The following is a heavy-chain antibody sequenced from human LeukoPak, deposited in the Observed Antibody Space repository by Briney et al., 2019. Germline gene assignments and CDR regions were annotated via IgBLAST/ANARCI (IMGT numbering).Heavy chain of an antibody. CDR2: VKQDGSDK. CDR1: GFTFSNYW. V-gene: IGHV3-7*01. D-gene: IGHD3-16*01. CDR3: ARVGTYDTPDSHYRYMDV. Sequence: GGSLRLSCAASGFTFSNYWMHWVRQAPGKGLEWVANVKQDGSDKYYVDSVKGRFTISRDNAKNSLYLQLNSLRAEDTAVYYCARVGTYDTPDSHYRYMDVWGKGTTVTVSS. J-gene: IGHJ6*03.